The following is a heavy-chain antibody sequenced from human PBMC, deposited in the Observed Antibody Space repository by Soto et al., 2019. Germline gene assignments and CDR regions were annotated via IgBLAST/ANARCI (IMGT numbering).Heavy chain of an antibody. Sequence: SETLSLTCTVSGGSISNYWSWIRQPPGKGLEWIGYIYYSGSTNYNPSLKSRVTISLDTSKNQFSLKLSSVTAADTAVYYCVRQGFGALHGLVDVWGQGTTVTVSS. CDR1: GGSISNY. J-gene: IGHJ6*02. D-gene: IGHD3-10*01. V-gene: IGHV4-59*01. CDR3: VRQGFGALHGLVDV. CDR2: IYYSGST.